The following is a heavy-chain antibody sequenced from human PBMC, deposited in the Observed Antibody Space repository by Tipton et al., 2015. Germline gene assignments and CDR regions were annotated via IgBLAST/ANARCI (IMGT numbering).Heavy chain of an antibody. CDR2: VYPGDSDT. CDR1: TYSFTDHW. CDR3: ARPPADLFDGLVYQEDY. J-gene: IGHJ4*02. Sequence: VQLVQSGTEVKKPGESLKISCKGSTYSFTDHWIGWGRQMPGKGLEWMGMVYPGDSDTRYSPSFQGQDTISADKSISTAYLQWGSLKASDTAIYFCARPPADLFDGLVYQEDYWGQGTLVTVSS. V-gene: IGHV5-51*01. D-gene: IGHD2-2*01.